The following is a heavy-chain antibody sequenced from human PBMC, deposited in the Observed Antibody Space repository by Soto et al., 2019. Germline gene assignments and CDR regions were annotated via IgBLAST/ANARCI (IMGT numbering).Heavy chain of an antibody. D-gene: IGHD6-13*01. CDR2: ISSSGGRT. CDR1: GFTFNIYA. J-gene: IGHJ6*02. Sequence: VQLLESGGGLVQPGGSLRLSCAASGFTFNIYAMSWVRQAPGKGLQWVSAISSSGGRTYYADSVKGRFTISRDNFKNTLYLQKNSLTAEDTAVYSCGNHFGEAAAGPYYYSGVDVWGQGATVTVSS. V-gene: IGHV3-23*01. CDR3: GNHFGEAAAGPYYYSGVDV.